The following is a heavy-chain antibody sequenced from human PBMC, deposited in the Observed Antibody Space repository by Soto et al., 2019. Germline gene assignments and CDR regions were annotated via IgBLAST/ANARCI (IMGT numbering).Heavy chain of an antibody. D-gene: IGHD2-21*02. CDR3: ATLPPRIVVMTTEIPS. V-gene: IGHV4-59*01. CDR2: IYYSGST. CDR1: GGSISSYY. Sequence: PSETLSLTCTVSGGSISSYYWSWIRQPPGKGLEWIGYIYYSGSTNYNPSLKSRVTISVATSKNQFSLKLSSVTAADTAVYSCATLPPRIVVMTTEIPSWGQGTLVTVSS. J-gene: IGHJ5*02.